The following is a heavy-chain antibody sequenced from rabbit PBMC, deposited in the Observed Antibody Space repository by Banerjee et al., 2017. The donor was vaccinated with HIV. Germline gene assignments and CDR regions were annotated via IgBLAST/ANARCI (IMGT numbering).Heavy chain of an antibody. CDR3: ARDGDYDDYAYYFNL. V-gene: IGHV1S40*01. D-gene: IGHD2-1*01. CDR2: IYTSSGST. CDR1: GFSFSSHYY. J-gene: IGHJ4*01. Sequence: QQLKESGGDLVKPGASLTLPCTASGFSFSSHYYMCWVRQAPGKGLELIACIYTSSGSTWYASWAKGRFTISKASSTTVTLQMTSLTAADTATYFCARDGDYDDYAYYFNLWGPGTLVTVS.